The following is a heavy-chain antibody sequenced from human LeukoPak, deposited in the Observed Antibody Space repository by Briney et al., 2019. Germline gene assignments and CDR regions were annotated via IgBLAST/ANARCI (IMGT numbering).Heavy chain of an antibody. V-gene: IGHV4-31*03. CDR1: GASFNSDDQY. CDR2: IHPSGML. D-gene: IGHD3-22*01. Sequence: SETLSLTCTVSGASFNSDDQYWNWIRQSPGKGLEWIGSIHPSGMLYNNPSLESRVTMSRDTSKDQFSLNLNSVTAADTAVYFCSRGLDSRKLGYWGQGTLVTVSS. CDR3: SRGLDSRKLGY. J-gene: IGHJ4*02.